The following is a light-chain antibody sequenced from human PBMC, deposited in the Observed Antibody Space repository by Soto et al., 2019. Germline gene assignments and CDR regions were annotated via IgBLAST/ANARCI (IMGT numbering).Light chain of an antibody. CDR2: RVS. J-gene: IGLJ1*01. CDR1: HSGHGSYNL. CDR3: CSYAGSSTPYD. V-gene: IGLV2-23*02. Sequence: QYSLTQPTSVSGSPAQSITISCTGTHSGHGSYNLVTWYQHHPSTAPKLPNLRVSKRPIGVSTCFSGSKSGNTASLTIAQLQAEDEADYYCCSYAGSSTPYDVVTGTKVTVL.